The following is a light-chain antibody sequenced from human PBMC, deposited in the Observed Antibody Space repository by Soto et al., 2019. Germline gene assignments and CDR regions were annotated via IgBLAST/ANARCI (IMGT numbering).Light chain of an antibody. CDR1: QNIRNY. Sequence: DIQMTQSPSSLSASVGDRVTITCRASQNIRNYLNWYQQRPGKTPNLLVYAASNLRGGVPSRFSGSGSGEVFTLTINSLQPEDFATYYCQQIHSTSSYTFGQGTRVDIK. V-gene: IGKV1-39*01. J-gene: IGKJ2*01. CDR2: AAS. CDR3: QQIHSTSSYT.